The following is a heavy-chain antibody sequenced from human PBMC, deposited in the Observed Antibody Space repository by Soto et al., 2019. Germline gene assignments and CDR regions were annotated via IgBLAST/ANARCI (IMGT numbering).Heavy chain of an antibody. CDR2: VHHSGTI. CDR1: GDSMTTFW. CDR3: GGVTGDRDV. V-gene: IGHV4-59*03. Sequence: QVQLRESGPGLVKPSETLSLTCSVSGDSMTTFWWNWLRQPPGKGLEWIGNVHHSGTIKYNPSLQSRVTISLDTSKNQFSVNLRAVTAADTAMYFCGGVTGDRDVWGQGTLVTVSS. J-gene: IGHJ4*02. D-gene: IGHD2-8*01.